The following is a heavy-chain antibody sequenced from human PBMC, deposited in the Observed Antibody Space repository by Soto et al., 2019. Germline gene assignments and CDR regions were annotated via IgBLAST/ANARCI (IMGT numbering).Heavy chain of an antibody. D-gene: IGHD2-2*02. J-gene: IGHJ4*02. Sequence: GAPVKGSCWASGGTFSIYSLSWVRQAHGQGLEWMGGIIPIFGTANYAQKFQGRVTITADESTSTAYMELSSLRSEDTAVYYCAREGYCSSTSCYTVYFDYWGKGSLVTVTS. CDR1: GGTFSIYS. CDR2: IIPIFGTA. V-gene: IGHV1-69*01. CDR3: AREGYCSSTSCYTVYFDY.